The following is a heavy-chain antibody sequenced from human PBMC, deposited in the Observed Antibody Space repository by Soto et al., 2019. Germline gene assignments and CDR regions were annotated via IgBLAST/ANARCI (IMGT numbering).Heavy chain of an antibody. CDR1: GGSFSGYY. CDR2: INHSGST. CDR3: ARDSIVGSPGY. J-gene: IGHJ4*02. D-gene: IGHD1-26*01. Sequence: PSETLSLTCAVYGGSFSGYYWSWIRQPPGKGLEWIGEINHSGSTNYYPSLKSRVTISVDTSKNQFSLKLSSVTAADTAVYYCARDSIVGSPGYWGQGTLVTVSS. V-gene: IGHV4-34*01.